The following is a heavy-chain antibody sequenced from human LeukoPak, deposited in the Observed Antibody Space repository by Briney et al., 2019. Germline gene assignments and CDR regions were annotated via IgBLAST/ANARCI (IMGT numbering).Heavy chain of an antibody. CDR3: ARTAAADIFDY. CDR1: GFTFSSYW. V-gene: IGHV3-7*01. Sequence: GGSLRLSCAASGFTFSSYWMSWVRQAPGKGLEWVANIKQDGSEKYYVDSVKSRFTISRDNAKNSLYLQMNSLRAEDTAVYYCARTAAADIFDYWGQGTLVTVSS. CDR2: IKQDGSEK. D-gene: IGHD6-13*01. J-gene: IGHJ4*02.